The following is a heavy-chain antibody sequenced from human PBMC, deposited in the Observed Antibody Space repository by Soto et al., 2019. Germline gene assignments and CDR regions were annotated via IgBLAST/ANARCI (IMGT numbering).Heavy chain of an antibody. V-gene: IGHV4-61*01. Sequence: QVQLQESGPGLVKPSETLSLTCTVSGGSVSSGSYYWSWIRQRPGKGLEWIGYIYYSGSTNYNPSLKSRVTISVDTSKNQFSLKLSSVTAADTAVYYCAKAFYYDSSGYIKWGQGTLVTVSS. CDR3: AKAFYYDSSGYIK. D-gene: IGHD3-22*01. J-gene: IGHJ4*02. CDR1: GGSVSSGSYY. CDR2: IYYSGST.